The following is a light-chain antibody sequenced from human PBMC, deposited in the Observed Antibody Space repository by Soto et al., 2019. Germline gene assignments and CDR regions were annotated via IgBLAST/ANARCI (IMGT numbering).Light chain of an antibody. Sequence: EIVMTQSPAILSVSPGERATLSCRASQSVNSHLAWYQQRPGQAPSLLIHGASTRATDVPDRVSGSGSGTEFTLTISSLQSEDFAVYYCQQYNDWPRTFGQGTQVKIK. CDR2: GAS. CDR1: QSVNSH. CDR3: QQYNDWPRT. V-gene: IGKV3-15*01. J-gene: IGKJ1*01.